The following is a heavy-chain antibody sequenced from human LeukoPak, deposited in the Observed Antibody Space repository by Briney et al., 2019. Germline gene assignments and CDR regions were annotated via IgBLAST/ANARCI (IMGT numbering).Heavy chain of an antibody. CDR1: GGSISSSSYY. D-gene: IGHD3-16*01. V-gene: IGHV4-39*01. CDR3: ARRLGPIDY. J-gene: IGHJ4*02. CDR2: IYYSGST. Sequence: SETLSLTCTVSGGSISSSSYYWGWIRQPPGKGLEWIGSIYYSGSTYYNPSLKSRVTISVDTSKNQFSLKLSSVTAANTAVYYCARRLGPIDYWGQGTLVTVSS.